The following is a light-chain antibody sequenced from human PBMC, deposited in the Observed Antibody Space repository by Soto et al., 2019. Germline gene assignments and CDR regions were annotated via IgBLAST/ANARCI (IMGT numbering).Light chain of an antibody. CDR3: CSYAGTNTFV. Sequence: QSAMTQPDSVSGSPGQSITISCTGTSSDVGSYNLVSWYQQHPGKAPKLMIYEGNKRPSGVSNRFSGSKSANTASLTISVLQTEDEADYYCCSYAGTNTFVFGTGTKVTVL. CDR2: EGN. CDR1: SSDVGSYNL. J-gene: IGLJ1*01. V-gene: IGLV2-23*01.